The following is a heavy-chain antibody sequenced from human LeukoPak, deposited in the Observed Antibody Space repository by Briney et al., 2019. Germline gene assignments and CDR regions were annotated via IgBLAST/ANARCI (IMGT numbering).Heavy chain of an antibody. D-gene: IGHD6-13*01. CDR2: IYYSGST. CDR3: ARVVAAAGKKGWFDP. Sequence: SETLSLTFTVSGGSISSSSYYWGWIRQPPGKGLEWIGSIYYSGSTYYNPSLKSRVTISVDTSKNQFSLKLSSVTAADTAVYYCARVVAAAGKKGWFDPWGQGTLVTVSS. V-gene: IGHV4-39*01. CDR1: GGSISSSSYY. J-gene: IGHJ5*02.